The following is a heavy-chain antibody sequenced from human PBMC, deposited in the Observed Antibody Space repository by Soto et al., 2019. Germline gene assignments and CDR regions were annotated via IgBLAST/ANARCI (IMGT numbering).Heavy chain of an antibody. CDR1: GDSITSGGYY. Sequence: QVQLQESGPGLVKPSQTLSLTCTVSGDSITSGGYYWTWIRQHPGKGLEGIGYIYYSRVTYYNPNLKSRVTRSVDTSKNQLSLKLSSVTAAHPAVYYCARDLRGRGSGRFDPWGQGNLVTVSS. CDR3: ARDLRGRGSGRFDP. D-gene: IGHD3-10*01. V-gene: IGHV4-31*03. CDR2: IYYSRVT. J-gene: IGHJ5*02.